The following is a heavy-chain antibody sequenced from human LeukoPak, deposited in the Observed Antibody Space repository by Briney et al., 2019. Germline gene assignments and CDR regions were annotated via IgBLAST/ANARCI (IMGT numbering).Heavy chain of an antibody. D-gene: IGHD4-17*01. CDR1: GFTLSSYG. CDR3: ARRPPDYGDYVEAGDY. J-gene: IGHJ4*02. Sequence: GGSLRLSCAASGFTLSSYGMHWVRQAPGKGLDWVTFIRYDGGNKYYADSVKGRFTISRDNSKNSLYLQMNSLRAEDTAVYYCARRPPDYGDYVEAGDYWGQGTLVTVSS. V-gene: IGHV3-30*02. CDR2: IRYDGGNK.